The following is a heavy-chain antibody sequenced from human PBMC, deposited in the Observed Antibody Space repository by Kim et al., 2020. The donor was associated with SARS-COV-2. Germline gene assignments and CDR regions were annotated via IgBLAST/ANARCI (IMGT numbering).Heavy chain of an antibody. J-gene: IGHJ6*04. D-gene: IGHD6-13*01. Sequence: SETLSLTCAVSGGSFSGYYWSWIRQPPGKGLEWIGHINHSGSTNYNPSLKSRVTISIDTSKNQFSLKLSSVTAADTAVYYCARVMPGHFSAYCSSWVTLGSDYYCGVDVWGEGTTVAVSS. V-gene: IGHV4-34*01. CDR2: INHSGST. CDR3: ARVMPGHFSAYCSSWVTLGSDYYCGVDV. CDR1: GGSFSGYY.